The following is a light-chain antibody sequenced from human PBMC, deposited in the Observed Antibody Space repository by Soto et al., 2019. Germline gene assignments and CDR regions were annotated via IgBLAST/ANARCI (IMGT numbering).Light chain of an antibody. V-gene: IGKV1-33*01. Sequence: DIQMTQSPSSLSASVGDRVTITCQASQDISNYLNWYQQKPGKAPQLLIYDASNLETVVPSRFSGSGSGTDFTFTINSLQPEDFATYYCQQYDNLPLTFGGGTKVDIK. CDR2: DAS. CDR1: QDISNY. CDR3: QQYDNLPLT. J-gene: IGKJ4*01.